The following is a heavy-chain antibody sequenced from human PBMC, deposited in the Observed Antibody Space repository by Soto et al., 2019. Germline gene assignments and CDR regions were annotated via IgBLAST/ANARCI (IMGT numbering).Heavy chain of an antibody. D-gene: IGHD1-1*01. J-gene: IGHJ6*02. CDR3: ARQPAWRASQVAMHV. V-gene: IGHV5-51*01. CDR2: IYPGDSDT. Sequence: GESLKISCPVSGYSFTSYWVAWVRQMPGKGLEWMGIIYPGDSDTRYSPSFQGQVTFSADKSINTAYLQWSSLKASDSAMYYCARQPAWRASQVAMHVWGQGTTGTGSS. CDR1: GYSFTSYW.